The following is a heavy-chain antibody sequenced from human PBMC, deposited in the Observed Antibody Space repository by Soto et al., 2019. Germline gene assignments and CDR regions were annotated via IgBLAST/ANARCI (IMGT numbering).Heavy chain of an antibody. D-gene: IGHD1-26*01. Sequence: EVQLVESGGGLVKPGGSLRLSCAASGFTFTSYSMNWVRQAPGKGLEWVSSIGRSSNYIYYADSVKGRFTISRDDAKNSLYLQMNSLRVEDTAVYYCASEPSASFDYWGQGTLVTVFS. V-gene: IGHV3-21*01. CDR3: ASEPSASFDY. CDR1: GFTFTSYS. CDR2: IGRSSNYI. J-gene: IGHJ4*02.